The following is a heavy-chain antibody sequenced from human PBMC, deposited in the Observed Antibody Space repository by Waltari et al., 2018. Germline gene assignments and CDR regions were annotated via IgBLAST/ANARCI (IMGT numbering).Heavy chain of an antibody. CDR2: IRYDGSNK. J-gene: IGHJ4*02. CDR3: AKGAGSPLPFDY. CDR1: GFTFSSYG. D-gene: IGHD2-2*01. V-gene: IGHV3-30*02. Sequence: VQLVESGGGVVQPGGSLRLSCAASGFTFSSYGMHWVRQAPGKGLEWVAFIRYDGSNKYYADSVKGRFTISRDNSKNTLYLQMNSLRAEDTAVYYCAKGAGSPLPFDYWGQGTLVTVSS.